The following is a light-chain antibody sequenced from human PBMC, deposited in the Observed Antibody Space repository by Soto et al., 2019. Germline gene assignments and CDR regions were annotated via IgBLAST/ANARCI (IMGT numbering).Light chain of an antibody. CDR1: QDISNY. J-gene: IGKJ3*01. CDR3: QQYDNLPV. V-gene: IGKV1-33*01. Sequence: DIQMTQSPSSLSASVGDRVTITCQASQDISNYLNWYQQKPGKAPKLLIYDASNLETGVQSRFSGSGSGTDFTFTISSLQPEDIATYYCQQYDNLPVFGPGTKVDIK. CDR2: DAS.